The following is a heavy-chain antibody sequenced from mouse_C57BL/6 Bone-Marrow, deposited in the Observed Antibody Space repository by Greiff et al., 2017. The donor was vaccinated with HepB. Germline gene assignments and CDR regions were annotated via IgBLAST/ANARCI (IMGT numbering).Heavy chain of an antibody. CDR1: GYTFTSYW. V-gene: IGHV1-61*01. CDR3: ARSGTGTYYFDY. Sequence: VQLQQPGAELVRPGSSVKLSCKASGYTFTSYWMDWVKQRPGQGLEWIGNIYPSDSETHYNQKFKDKATLTVDKSSSTAYMQLSSLTSEDSAVYYCARSGTGTYYFDYWGQGTTLTVSS. D-gene: IGHD4-1*01. J-gene: IGHJ2*01. CDR2: IYPSDSET.